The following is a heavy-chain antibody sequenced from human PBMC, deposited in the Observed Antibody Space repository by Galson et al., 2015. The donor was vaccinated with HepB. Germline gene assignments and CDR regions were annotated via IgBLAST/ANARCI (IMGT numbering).Heavy chain of an antibody. CDR3: ARDHETVRGVSLNPPDY. CDR1: GYIFSSYG. J-gene: IGHJ4*02. Sequence: SLRLSCAASGYIFSSYGMHWVRQAPGKGLEWVAVIWHDGSNEYYADSVKGRFTISRDNSKNTLYLQMNSLRAEDTAVYYCARDHETVRGVSLNPPDYWGQGTLVTVSS. V-gene: IGHV3-33*01. CDR2: IWHDGSNE. D-gene: IGHD3-10*01.